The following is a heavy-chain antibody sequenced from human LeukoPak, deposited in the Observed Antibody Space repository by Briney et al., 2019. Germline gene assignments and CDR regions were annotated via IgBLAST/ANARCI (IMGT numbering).Heavy chain of an antibody. CDR1: GFTFSSYS. V-gene: IGHV3-48*01. J-gene: IGHJ4*02. D-gene: IGHD3-22*01. CDR3: ARDWRYDSRGLGY. Sequence: PGGPLRLSCAASGFTFSSYSMNWVRQAPGKGLEWVSYISSSSSTIYYADSVKGRFTISRDNAKNSLYLQMNSLRAEDTAVYYCARDWRYDSRGLGYWGQGTLVTVSS. CDR2: ISSSSSTI.